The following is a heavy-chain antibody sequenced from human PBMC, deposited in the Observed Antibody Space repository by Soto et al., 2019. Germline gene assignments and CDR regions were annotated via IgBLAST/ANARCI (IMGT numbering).Heavy chain of an antibody. D-gene: IGHD2-21*02. CDR3: AKPLLAYCGGDCYSAFDY. CDR2: ISGSGGST. V-gene: IGHV3-23*01. Sequence: GGSLRLSCAASGFTFSSYAMSWVRQAPGKGLEWVSAISGSGGSTYYADSVKGRFTISRDNSKNTLYLQMNSLRAEDTAVYYCAKPLLAYCGGDCYSAFDYWGQGTLVTVSS. CDR1: GFTFSSYA. J-gene: IGHJ4*02.